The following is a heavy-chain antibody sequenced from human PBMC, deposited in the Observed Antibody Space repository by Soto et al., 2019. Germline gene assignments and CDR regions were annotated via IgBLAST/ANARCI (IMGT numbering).Heavy chain of an antibody. CDR3: ARWSGYGSY. CDR2: IYYSVST. J-gene: IGHJ4*02. CDR1: GASMKSGGYH. V-gene: IGHV4-31*03. Sequence: SETLSLTCNVSGASMKSGGYHWNWIRQHPGKGLEWIGHIYYSVSTDYNPSLKSRVTISVDTSKNQFSLKLSSVTAADTAVYYCARWSGYGSYWGQGTLVTVSS. D-gene: IGHD3-3*01.